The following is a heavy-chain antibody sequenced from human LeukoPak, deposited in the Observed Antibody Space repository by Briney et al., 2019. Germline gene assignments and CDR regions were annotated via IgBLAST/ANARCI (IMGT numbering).Heavy chain of an antibody. CDR2: INPSGGST. CDR3: ARDPGVSMVRGVILNYYFDY. CDR1: GYTFTSYY. V-gene: IGHV1-46*01. J-gene: IGHJ4*02. D-gene: IGHD3-10*01. Sequence: ASVKVSCKASGYTFTSYYMRWVRQAPGQGLEWMGIINPSGGSTSYAQKFQGRVTMTRDTSTSTVYMELSSLRSEDTAVYYCARDPGVSMVRGVILNYYFDYWGQGTLVTVSS.